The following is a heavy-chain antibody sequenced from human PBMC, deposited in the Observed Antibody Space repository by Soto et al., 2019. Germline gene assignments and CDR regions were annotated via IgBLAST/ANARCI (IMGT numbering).Heavy chain of an antibody. CDR3: ARGNGMLLAVQGDAPDKYYLDS. J-gene: IGHJ4*02. Sequence: PSETLSLTCAVYGGSFSGYYWSWIRQPPGKGLEWIGEINHSGSINSNPSLKSRVTISVDTSKNQFSLKLRSVTAADTAIYYCARGNGMLLAVQGDAPDKYYLDSWSQGTLVTVSS. CDR1: GGSFSGYY. D-gene: IGHD2-8*01. CDR2: INHSGSI. V-gene: IGHV4-34*01.